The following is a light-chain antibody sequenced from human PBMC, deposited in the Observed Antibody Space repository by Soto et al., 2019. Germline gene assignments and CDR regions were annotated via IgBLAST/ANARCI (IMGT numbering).Light chain of an antibody. J-gene: IGLJ2*01. CDR2: RDT. Sequence: SYELTQPLSVSVALGQTARITCEENNIGGKHVHWYQQKPGQAPVMVICRDTKRPSGIPERFSGSNLGNTATLTINRAQAGDEDDYYCQVWDSSAVVFGGGTKLTVL. CDR3: QVWDSSAVV. V-gene: IGLV3-9*01. CDR1: NIGGKH.